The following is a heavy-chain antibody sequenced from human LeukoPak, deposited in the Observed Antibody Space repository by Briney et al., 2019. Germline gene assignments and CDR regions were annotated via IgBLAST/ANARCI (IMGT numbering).Heavy chain of an antibody. V-gene: IGHV4-34*01. CDR1: GGSFSGYY. CDR2: INHSGST. Sequence: SETLSLTCAVYGGSFSGYYWSWIRQPPGKGLEWIGEINHSGSTNYNPPLKSRVTISVDTSKNQFSLKLSSVTAADTAVYYCARAGRVTIFGIDYWGQGTLVTVSS. D-gene: IGHD3-9*01. CDR3: ARAGRVTIFGIDY. J-gene: IGHJ4*02.